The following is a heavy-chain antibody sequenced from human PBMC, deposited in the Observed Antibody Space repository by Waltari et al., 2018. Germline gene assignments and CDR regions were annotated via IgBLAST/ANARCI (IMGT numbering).Heavy chain of an antibody. CDR2: IYTGGIT. Sequence: QVQLQESGPGLVKPSETLTLHCTAGGGSIGTNDWSWIRQPAGKGLEWIGRIYTGGITNYNPSLKSRVTMSVDTSKNQFSLNLNSVTAADTAVYYCARESGATRFLDYWGQGTLVTVSS. V-gene: IGHV4-4*07. D-gene: IGHD1-1*01. CDR3: ARESGATRFLDY. J-gene: IGHJ4*02. CDR1: GGSIGTND.